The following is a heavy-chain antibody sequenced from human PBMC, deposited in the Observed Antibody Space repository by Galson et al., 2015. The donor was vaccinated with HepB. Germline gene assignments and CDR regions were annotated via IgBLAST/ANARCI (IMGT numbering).Heavy chain of an antibody. Sequence: QSGAEVTKPGESLNISCKASGYIFATYWIGWVRQRPGKGLEWMGIIYPSESSTRYSQSFQGQVTISADKSINTAFLQWSSLRASDTAMYYCARHKEDNLAARRNPFDVWGQGTMVTVSS. CDR1: GYIFATYW. CDR2: IYPSESST. D-gene: IGHD6-6*01. V-gene: IGHV5-51*01. J-gene: IGHJ3*01. CDR3: ARHKEDNLAARRNPFDV.